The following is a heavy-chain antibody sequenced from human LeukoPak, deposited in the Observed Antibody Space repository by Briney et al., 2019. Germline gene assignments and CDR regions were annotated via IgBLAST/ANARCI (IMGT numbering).Heavy chain of an antibody. CDR3: AKADIDGSVWYFDY. Sequence: GGSLRLSCAASGFSFDDYDMHWVRQAPGKGLEWVSGISWKSDNTGYADSVKGRFTISRDNAKNSLYLQMNSLRVEDTALYYCAKADIDGSVWYFDYWGQGILVTVSS. CDR2: ISWKSDNT. CDR1: GFSFDDYD. J-gene: IGHJ4*02. D-gene: IGHD5-12*01. V-gene: IGHV3-9*01.